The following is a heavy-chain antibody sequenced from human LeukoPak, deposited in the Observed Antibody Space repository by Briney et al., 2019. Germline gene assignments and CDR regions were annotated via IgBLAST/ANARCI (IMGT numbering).Heavy chain of an antibody. V-gene: IGHV1-18*01. D-gene: IGHD2-2*01. CDR3: ARGDSGTPGDFDY. Sequence: ASVKVSCTASGYTFTNYGINWVRQAPGQGLEWMGWISTQAPGQGLEWMRWINTYNTNYAQKFQGRVTMTTDTSTRTAYMELRSLRSDDTAVYYCARGDSGTPGDFDYWGQGALITVSS. CDR2: INTYNT. J-gene: IGHJ4*02. CDR1: GYTFTNYG.